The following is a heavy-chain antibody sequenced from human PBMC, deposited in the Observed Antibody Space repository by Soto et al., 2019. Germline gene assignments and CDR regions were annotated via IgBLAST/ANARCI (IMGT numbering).Heavy chain of an antibody. D-gene: IGHD5-12*01. J-gene: IGHJ4*02. CDR1: GFPFSSYS. Sequence: EVQLVESGGGLVQPGGSLRLSCAASGFPFSSYSMNWVRQAPGKGLEWVSYISSSSSTIYYADSVKGRFTISRDTAKNSLYLQMNSLRAEDTAVYYCARGSVGYSGYDCGDYWGQGTLVTVSS. CDR2: ISSSSSTI. V-gene: IGHV3-48*01. CDR3: ARGSVGYSGYDCGDY.